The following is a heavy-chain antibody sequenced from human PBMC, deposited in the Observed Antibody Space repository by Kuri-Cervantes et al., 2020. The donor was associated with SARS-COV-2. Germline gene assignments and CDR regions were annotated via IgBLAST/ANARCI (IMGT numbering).Heavy chain of an antibody. D-gene: IGHD3-10*01. Sequence: GESLKISCAASGFTFSSYAMSWVRQAPGKGLEWVSAISGSGGSTYYADSVEGRFTISRDNSKNTLYLQMNSLRAEDTAVYYCAKEGFFYGSGRHFDYWGQGTLVTVSS. CDR3: AKEGFFYGSGRHFDY. V-gene: IGHV3-23*01. J-gene: IGHJ4*02. CDR2: ISGSGGST. CDR1: GFTFSSYA.